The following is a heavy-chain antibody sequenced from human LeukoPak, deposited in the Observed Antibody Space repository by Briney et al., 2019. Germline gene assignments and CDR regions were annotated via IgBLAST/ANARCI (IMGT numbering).Heavy chain of an antibody. CDR1: GFIVSSKY. D-gene: IGHD2-15*01. CDR3: AARDISKWYSY. J-gene: IGHJ4*02. Sequence: GGSLRLSCAASGFIVSSKYLSWVRQAPGKGLEWVSVIYSDGNTNYADSVRGRFSTSRDNSENTVYLQMNSLRVEDTGLYYCAARDISKWYSYWGQGTLVTVSS. V-gene: IGHV3-53*01. CDR2: IYSDGNT.